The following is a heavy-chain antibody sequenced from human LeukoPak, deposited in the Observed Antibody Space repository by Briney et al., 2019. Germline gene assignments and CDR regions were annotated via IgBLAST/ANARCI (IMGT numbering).Heavy chain of an antibody. V-gene: IGHV3-30*03. CDR3: ARAKIIQSITHMDV. Sequence: GGSLRLSCAASGFTFSSHALGWVRQAPGKGLEWVAVMSHDGSIEKYAGSVKGRFTISRDNSKKTLFLQMNSLRSDDAAVYYCARAKIIQSITHMDVWGQGTTVTVSS. CDR1: GFTFSSHA. CDR2: MSHDGSIE. D-gene: IGHD5-18*01. J-gene: IGHJ6*02.